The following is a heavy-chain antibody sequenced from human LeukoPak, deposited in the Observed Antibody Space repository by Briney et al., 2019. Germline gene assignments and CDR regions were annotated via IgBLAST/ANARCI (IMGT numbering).Heavy chain of an antibody. V-gene: IGHV3-21*01. CDR1: GFTFSSYS. D-gene: IGHD3-10*01. Sequence: GGSLRLSCAASGFTFSSYSMNWARQAPGKGLEWVSSISSSSSYIYYADSVKGRFTISRDNAKNSLYLQMNSLRAEDTAVYYCACYYGSGSYYGAWGQGTLVTVSS. J-gene: IGHJ4*02. CDR3: ACYYGSGSYYGA. CDR2: ISSSSSYI.